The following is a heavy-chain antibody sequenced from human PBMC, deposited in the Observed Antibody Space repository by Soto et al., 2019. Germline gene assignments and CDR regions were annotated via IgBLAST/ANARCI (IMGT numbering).Heavy chain of an antibody. CDR1: GGSISSYY. J-gene: IGHJ4*02. V-gene: IGHV4-59*01. CDR3: ARAYGYYFEY. Sequence: XVQLQESGXXXXXPSETLSLTCTVSGGSISSYYWSWIRQPPGKGMGWIGYIYYSGSTNYNPSLKSRVTISVDTSKTQFSLKLSSVTAADTAVYYCARAYGYYFEYWGQGTLVTVSS. D-gene: IGHD4-17*01. CDR2: IYYSGST.